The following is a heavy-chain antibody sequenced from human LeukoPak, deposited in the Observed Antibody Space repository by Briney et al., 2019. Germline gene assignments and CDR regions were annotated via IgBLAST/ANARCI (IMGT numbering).Heavy chain of an antibody. J-gene: IGHJ4*02. CDR2: ISGSGVTT. D-gene: IGHD4-23*01. CDR3: ANLARTAVVTLDY. CDR1: GFTFNNYG. V-gene: IGHV3-23*01. Sequence: PGGSLRLSCAASGFTFNNYGMSWVRQAPGKGLEWVSSISGSGVTTYYADSVKGRFTISRDNSKNTLYLQMNSLRAEDTAVYYCANLARTAVVTLDYWGQGTLVTVSS.